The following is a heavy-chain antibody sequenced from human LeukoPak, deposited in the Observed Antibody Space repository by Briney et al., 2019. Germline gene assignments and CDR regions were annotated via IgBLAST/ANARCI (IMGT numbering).Heavy chain of an antibody. D-gene: IGHD1-26*01. CDR2: INPNSGGT. CDR3: ARDRGAYNFDY. Sequence: ASVKVSCKASGYTFTSYAMNWVRQAPGQGLEWMGWINPNSGGTNYAQKFQGRVTMTRDTSISTAYMELSRLRSDDTAVYYCARDRGAYNFDYWGQGTLVTVSS. CDR1: GYTFTSYA. V-gene: IGHV1-2*02. J-gene: IGHJ4*02.